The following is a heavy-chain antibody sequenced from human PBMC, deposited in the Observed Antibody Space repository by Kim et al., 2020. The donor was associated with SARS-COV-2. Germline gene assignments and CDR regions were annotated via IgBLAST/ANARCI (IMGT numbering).Heavy chain of an antibody. CDR1: GYTFTSYA. J-gene: IGHJ6*02. CDR3: AREGGNFDWYPKPSYYYYGMDV. CDR2: INTNTGNP. D-gene: IGHD3-9*01. V-gene: IGHV7-4-1*02. Sequence: ASVKVSCKASGYTFTSYAMNWVRQAPGQGLEWMGWINTNTGNPTYAQGFTGRFVFSLDTSVSTAYLQISSLKAEDTAVYYCAREGGNFDWYPKPSYYYYGMDVWGQGTTVTVSS.